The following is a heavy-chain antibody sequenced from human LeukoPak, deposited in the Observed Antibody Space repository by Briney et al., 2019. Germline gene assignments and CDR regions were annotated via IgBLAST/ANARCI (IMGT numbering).Heavy chain of an antibody. D-gene: IGHD3-10*01. CDR2: VNHSGNT. J-gene: IGHJ4*02. CDR1: GGSFSDYY. V-gene: IGHV4-34*01. Sequence: SETLSLTCAVYGGSFSDYYWSWVRQPPGKGLEWIGEVNHSGNTNYNPSLKSRVTISEDTSKNQFSLKLSSVTAADTAVYYCASYGAGSHYRAFDHWGQGTLVTVSS. CDR3: ASYGAGSHYRAFDH.